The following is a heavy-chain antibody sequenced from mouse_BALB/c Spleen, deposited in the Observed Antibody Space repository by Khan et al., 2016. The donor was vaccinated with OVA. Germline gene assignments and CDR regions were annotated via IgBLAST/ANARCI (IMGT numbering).Heavy chain of an antibody. CDR3: AKGVWSYYFALDY. Sequence: QMQLKESGPGLVAPSQSLSITCTVSGFSLTDYGVSWIRQPPGKGLEWLGVIWGGGSTYYNSALKSRLSISKDNSKSQVLLKMSSLQTDDTAMYYCAKGVWSYYFALDYWGQGTSVTVSS. CDR2: IWGGGST. V-gene: IGHV2-6-5*01. CDR1: GFSLTDYG. J-gene: IGHJ4*01.